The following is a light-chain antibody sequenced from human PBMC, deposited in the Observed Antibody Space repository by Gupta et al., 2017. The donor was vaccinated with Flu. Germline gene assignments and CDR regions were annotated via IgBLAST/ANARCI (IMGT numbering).Light chain of an antibody. J-gene: IGKJ3*01. CDR1: QSLLHSNGYNY. V-gene: IGKV2-28*01. CDR2: LGS. Sequence: DIVMTQSPLSLPVTPGEPASISCRSSQSLLHSNGYNYLDWYLQKPGQSPQLLIDLGSNRASGVPDRFSGSGSGTDFTLKISRVEAEDVGVYYCRQALQAPHTFGPGTKVDIK. CDR3: RQALQAPHT.